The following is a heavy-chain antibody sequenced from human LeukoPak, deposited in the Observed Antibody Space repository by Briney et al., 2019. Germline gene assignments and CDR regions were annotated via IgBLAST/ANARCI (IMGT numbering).Heavy chain of an antibody. J-gene: IGHJ4*02. CDR1: GGSISSCY. D-gene: IGHD3-22*01. CDR2: IYHSGST. V-gene: IGHV4-59*12. Sequence: SETLSLTCTVSGGSISSCYWSWIRQPPGKGLEWIGEIYHSGSTNYNPSLKSRVTISVDKSKNQFSLKLSSVTAADTAVYYCARESDSSGYYYDYWGQGTLVTVSS. CDR3: ARESDSSGYYYDY.